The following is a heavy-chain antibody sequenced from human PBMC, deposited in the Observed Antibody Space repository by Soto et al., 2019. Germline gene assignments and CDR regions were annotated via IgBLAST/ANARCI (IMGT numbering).Heavy chain of an antibody. Sequence: GGSLRLSCAASGFIFRNHAMHWVRQAPGKGLEWVAVISYDGSNKYYADSVKGRFTISRDNSKNTLYLQMNSLRAEDTAVYYCAREEYGAHYFDYWGQGTLVTVSS. J-gene: IGHJ4*02. CDR1: GFIFRNHA. CDR3: AREEYGAHYFDY. CDR2: ISYDGSNK. D-gene: IGHD4-17*01. V-gene: IGHV3-30-3*01.